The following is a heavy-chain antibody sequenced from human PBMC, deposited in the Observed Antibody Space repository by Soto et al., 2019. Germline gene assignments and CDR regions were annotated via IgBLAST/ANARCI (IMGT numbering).Heavy chain of an antibody. Sequence: GASVKVSCKASGYTFTEYYMQWVRQAPGQGPEWMGWLNPNSGGTDYAQKFRGRVTMTRDTSISTAYMELSSLRSDDTAVYYCAIRYDSSGRLLPRPDGFDIWGQGTMVTVSS. CDR2: LNPNSGGT. CDR3: AIRYDSSGRLLPRPDGFDI. CDR1: GYTFTEYY. V-gene: IGHV1-2*02. J-gene: IGHJ3*02. D-gene: IGHD3-22*01.